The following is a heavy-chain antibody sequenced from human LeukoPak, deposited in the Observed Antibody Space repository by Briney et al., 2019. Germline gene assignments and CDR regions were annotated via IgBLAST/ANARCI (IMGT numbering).Heavy chain of an antibody. CDR3: ANECCSSTSCSGPLDY. D-gene: IGHD2-2*01. J-gene: IGHJ4*02. V-gene: IGHV3-23*01. CDR2: ISGSGGST. CDR1: GFTFSSYA. Sequence: GGSLRLSCAASGFTFSSYAMSWVRQAPGKGLEWVSAISGSGGSTYYADSVKGRFTISRDNSKNTLYLQMNSLRAEDTAVYYCANECCSSTSCSGPLDYWGQGTLVTVSS.